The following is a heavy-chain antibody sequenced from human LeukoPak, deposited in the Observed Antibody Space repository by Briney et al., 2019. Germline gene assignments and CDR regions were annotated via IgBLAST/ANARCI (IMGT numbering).Heavy chain of an antibody. Sequence: SVKVSCKASGGTFSNYAISWVRQAPGRGREWMGGIIPVFGTAKYTQKFQGRVTITADESTSTAYMELSSLRSEDTAVYYCARADSPSDTAMITAPGYWGQGTLVTVSS. J-gene: IGHJ4*02. CDR3: ARADSPSDTAMITAPGY. CDR2: IIPVFGTA. D-gene: IGHD5-18*01. V-gene: IGHV1-69*01. CDR1: GGTFSNYA.